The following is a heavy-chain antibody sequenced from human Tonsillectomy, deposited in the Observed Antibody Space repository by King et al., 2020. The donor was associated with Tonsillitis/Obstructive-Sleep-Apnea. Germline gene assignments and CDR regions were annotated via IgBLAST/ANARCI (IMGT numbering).Heavy chain of an antibody. CDR1: GFTFNDYA. D-gene: IGHD3-3*01. CDR3: AKDTGRFLTPYMDV. V-gene: IGHV3-9*01. J-gene: IGHJ6*03. CDR2: ISWNSGSI. Sequence: VKLVESGGCLLQPGRSLRLSCAASGFTFNDYAMHWVRQAPGKGLEWVSGISWNSGSIGYADSVKGRFTISRDIAKNSLYLQMNSLRAEDTALYYCAKDTGRFLTPYMDVWGKGTTVTVSS.